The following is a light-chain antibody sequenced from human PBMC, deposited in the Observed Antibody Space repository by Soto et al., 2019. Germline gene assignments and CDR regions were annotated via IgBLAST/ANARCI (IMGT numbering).Light chain of an antibody. CDR2: EVS. CDR3: SSYTSSRAYV. CDR1: SSDVGGYNY. J-gene: IGLJ1*01. V-gene: IGLV2-14*01. Sequence: SVLTQPASVSGSPGQSITISCTGTSSDVGGYNYVSWYQQQSGKAPKLMIHEVSNRPSGVSNRFSGSKSGNTASLTISGLQAEDEADYYCSSYTSSRAYVFGIGTKATV.